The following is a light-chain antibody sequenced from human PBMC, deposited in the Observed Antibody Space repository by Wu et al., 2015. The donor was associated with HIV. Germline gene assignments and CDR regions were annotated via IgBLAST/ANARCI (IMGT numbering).Light chain of an antibody. V-gene: IGKV3-15*01. CDR3: QQYNNWPYS. CDR1: QSXSSN. CDR2: GAS. J-gene: IGKJ2*03. Sequence: EIVMTQSPATLSVSPGERATLSCRASQSXSSNLAWYQQKPGQAPRLLIYGASTRATGIPARFSGSGSGTEFTLTISSLQSEDFAVYYCQQYNNWPYSFGQGTKLEIK.